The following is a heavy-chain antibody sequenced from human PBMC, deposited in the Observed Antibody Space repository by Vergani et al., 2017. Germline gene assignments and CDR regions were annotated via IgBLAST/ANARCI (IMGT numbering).Heavy chain of an antibody. CDR2: IYYSGST. V-gene: IGHV4-59*01. J-gene: IGHJ6*03. CDR1: GGSISSYY. Sequence: QVQLQESGPGLVKPSETLSLTCTVSGGSISSYYWSWIRQPPGKGLEWIGYIYYSGSTNYNPSLKSRVTISVDTSKNQFSLKLSSVTAADTAVYYCARRTKLAGTYYYYMDVWGKGTTVTVSS. CDR3: ARRTKLAGTYYYYMDV. D-gene: IGHD6-19*01.